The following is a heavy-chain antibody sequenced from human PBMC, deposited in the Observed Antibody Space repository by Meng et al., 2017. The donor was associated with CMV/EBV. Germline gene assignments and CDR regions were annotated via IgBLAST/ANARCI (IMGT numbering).Heavy chain of an antibody. D-gene: IGHD6-6*01. Sequence: SKTLSLTCTVSGYSISSGYYWGWIRQPPGKGLEWIGSIYHSGSTYYNPSLKSRVTISVDTSKNQFSLKLSSVTAADTAVYYCARSGRSSSSGRSFLDYWGQGTLVTVSS. CDR2: IYHSGST. V-gene: IGHV4-38-2*02. CDR3: ARSGRSSSSGRSFLDY. J-gene: IGHJ4*02. CDR1: GYSISSGYY.